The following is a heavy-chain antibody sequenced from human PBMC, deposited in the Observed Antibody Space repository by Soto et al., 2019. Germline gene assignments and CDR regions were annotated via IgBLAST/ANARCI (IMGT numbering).Heavy chain of an antibody. CDR3: TRHRPYDRSGYDAFDI. J-gene: IGHJ3*02. V-gene: IGHV3-49*03. CDR2: IRSKAYGGTT. D-gene: IGHD3-22*01. CDR1: GFTFGDYA. Sequence: GGSLRLSCTASGFTFGDYAMSWFRQAPGKGLEWVGFIRSKAYGGTTEYAASVKGRFTISRDDSKSIAHLQMNSLKTEDTAVYYCTRHRPYDRSGYDAFDIWGQGTMVTVSS.